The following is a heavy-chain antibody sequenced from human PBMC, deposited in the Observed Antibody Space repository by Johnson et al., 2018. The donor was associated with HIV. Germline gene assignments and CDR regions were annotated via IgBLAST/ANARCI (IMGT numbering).Heavy chain of an antibody. CDR2: ISWNSGSI. CDR3: AKDLFGATNFEDAFDI. J-gene: IGHJ3*02. Sequence: VQLVESGGGLVQPGGSLRLSCAASGFSFSDYYMHWVRQAPGKGLEWVSGISWNSGSIGYADSVKGRFTISRDNAKNSLYLQMNSLRAEDTALYYCAKDLFGATNFEDAFDIWGQGTMVTVSS. CDR1: GFSFSDYY. V-gene: IGHV3-9*01. D-gene: IGHD5-24*01.